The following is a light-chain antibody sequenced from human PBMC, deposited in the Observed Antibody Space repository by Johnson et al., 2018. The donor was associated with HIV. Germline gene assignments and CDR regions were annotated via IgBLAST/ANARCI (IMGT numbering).Light chain of an antibody. V-gene: IGLV1-51*01. Sequence: QSVLTQPPSVSAAPGQKVTISCSGSSSNIGNNYVSWYQQLPGTAPKLLIYDNNKRPSGIPDRFPGSKSGTSATLGITGLQTGDEADYYCRAWDSSLSVYVFGTGTKVTVL. CDR1: SSNIGNNY. CDR2: DNN. CDR3: RAWDSSLSVYV. J-gene: IGLJ1*01.